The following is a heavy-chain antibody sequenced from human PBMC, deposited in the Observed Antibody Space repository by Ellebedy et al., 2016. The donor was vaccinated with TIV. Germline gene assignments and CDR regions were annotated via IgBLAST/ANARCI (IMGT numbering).Heavy chain of an antibody. CDR3: ARDVAPNYFDY. Sequence: SETLSLXXTVSGYSISSGYYWGWIRQPPGKGLEWIGSIYHSGSTYYNPSLKSRVTISVDTSKNQFSLKLSSVTAADTAVYYCARDVAPNYFDYWGQGTLVTVSS. J-gene: IGHJ4*02. CDR1: GYSISSGYY. CDR2: IYHSGST. V-gene: IGHV4-38-2*02.